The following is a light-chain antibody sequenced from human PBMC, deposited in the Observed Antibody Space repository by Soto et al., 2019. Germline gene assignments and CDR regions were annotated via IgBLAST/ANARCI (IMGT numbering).Light chain of an antibody. Sequence: EIVMTQSPATLSVSPGERATLSCRASQSVSSSLAWYQQKPGQAPRLLIYGASTRATGIPARFSGSGSGTEFTLTISSLQSEDFAVYYCQQYSNWPPLFTFGPGTRVDS. CDR3: QQYSNWPPLFT. CDR2: GAS. CDR1: QSVSSS. V-gene: IGKV3-15*01. J-gene: IGKJ3*01.